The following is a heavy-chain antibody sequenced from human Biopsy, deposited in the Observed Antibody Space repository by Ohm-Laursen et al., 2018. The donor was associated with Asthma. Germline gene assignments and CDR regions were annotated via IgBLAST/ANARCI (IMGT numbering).Heavy chain of an antibody. CDR2: INSVFGTT. D-gene: IGHD2-2*01. CDR1: GGTFNTYV. J-gene: IGHJ4*02. Sequence: ASVKVSCKSLGGTFNTYVIGWVRPAPGQGLEWMGGINSVFGTTTYPQKFQDRVTITADDSPSTVYMELSSLRSEDTAVYYCARKAGSCISRTCYSLDFWGQGTLVTVSS. V-gene: IGHV1-69*13. CDR3: ARKAGSCISRTCYSLDF.